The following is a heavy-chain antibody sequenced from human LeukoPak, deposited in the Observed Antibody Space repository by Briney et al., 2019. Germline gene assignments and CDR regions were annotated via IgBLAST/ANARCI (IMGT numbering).Heavy chain of an antibody. D-gene: IGHD3-10*01. Sequence: GASVKVSCKASGGTFSSYAISWVRQAPGQGLEWMGRIIPILGIANYAQKFQGRVTITADKSTSTAYMELSSLRSEDTAVYYCARDRGMIGAIWDDYWGQGTLVTVSS. J-gene: IGHJ4*02. CDR1: GGTFSSYA. V-gene: IGHV1-69*04. CDR3: ARDRGMIGAIWDDY. CDR2: IIPILGIA.